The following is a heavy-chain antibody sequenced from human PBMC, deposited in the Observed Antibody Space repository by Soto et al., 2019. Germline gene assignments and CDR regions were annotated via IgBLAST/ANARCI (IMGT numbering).Heavy chain of an antibody. V-gene: IGHV3-30*18. CDR1: GFTFSSYG. J-gene: IGHJ6*02. CDR2: ISCDGSNK. Sequence: QVQLVESGGGVVQPGRSLRLSCAASGFTFSSYGMHWVRQAPGKGLEWVAVISCDGSNKYYADSVKGRFTISRDNSKNTLYLQMNSLRAEDTAVYYCAKALDGSGSYYKQRYCYGMDVWGQGTTVTVSS. CDR3: AKALDGSGSYYKQRYCYGMDV. D-gene: IGHD3-10*01.